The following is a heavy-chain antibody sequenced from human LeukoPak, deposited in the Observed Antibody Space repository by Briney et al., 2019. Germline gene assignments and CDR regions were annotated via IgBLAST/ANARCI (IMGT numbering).Heavy chain of an antibody. CDR1: GGTFSSYA. Sequence: SVKVSCKASGGTFSSYAISWVRQAPGQGLEWMGGIIPIFGTANYAQKFQGRVTITTDESTSTAYMELSSLRSEDTAVYYCARGVLRFLEWSSPTRTSWFDPWGQGTLVTVSS. D-gene: IGHD3-3*01. CDR3: ARGVLRFLEWSSPTRTSWFDP. V-gene: IGHV1-69*05. J-gene: IGHJ5*02. CDR2: IIPIFGTA.